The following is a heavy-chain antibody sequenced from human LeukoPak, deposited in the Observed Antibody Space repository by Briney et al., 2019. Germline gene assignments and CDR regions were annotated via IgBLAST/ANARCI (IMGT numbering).Heavy chain of an antibody. D-gene: IGHD3-10*01. Sequence: GSLRLSCAASGFIFSSYWMSWVRQAPGKGLEWVANIKQDGSEKYYVDSVKGRFTISRDNAKNSLYLQMNSLRAEDTAVYYCARDLTMVRGVGDYWGQGTLVTVSS. CDR1: GFIFSSYW. CDR2: IKQDGSEK. V-gene: IGHV3-7*01. J-gene: IGHJ4*02. CDR3: ARDLTMVRGVGDY.